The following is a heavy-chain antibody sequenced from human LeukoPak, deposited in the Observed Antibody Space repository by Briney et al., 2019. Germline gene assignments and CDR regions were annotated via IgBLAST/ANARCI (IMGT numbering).Heavy chain of an antibody. V-gene: IGHV3-43*02. J-gene: IGHJ4*02. CDR1: GFTFDDYA. D-gene: IGHD2-15*01. Sequence: GGSLRLSCAASGFTFDDYAMHWVRQAPGKGREWVSLISGDGGSTYYADSVKVRFTISGDNSKNSLYLQMNSLRTEDTALYYCAKDIGGGGSCYDYWGQGTLVTVSS. CDR2: ISGDGGST. CDR3: AKDIGGGGSCYDY.